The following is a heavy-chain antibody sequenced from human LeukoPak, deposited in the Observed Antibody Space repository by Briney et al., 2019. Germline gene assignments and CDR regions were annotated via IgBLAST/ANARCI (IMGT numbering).Heavy chain of an antibody. V-gene: IGHV4-34*01. CDR3: ARGGWFGELMSYYYYMDV. D-gene: IGHD3-10*01. Sequence: SETLSLTCAVYGGSFSGYYWSWIRQPPGKGLEWIGEINHSGSTNYNPSLKSRVTISVDTSKNQFSLKLSSVTAADTAVYYCARGGWFGELMSYYYYMDVWGKGTTVTISS. CDR1: GGSFSGYY. CDR2: INHSGST. J-gene: IGHJ6*03.